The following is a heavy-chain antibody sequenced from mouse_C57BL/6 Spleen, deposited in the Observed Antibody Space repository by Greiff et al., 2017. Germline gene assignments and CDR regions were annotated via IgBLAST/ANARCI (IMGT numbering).Heavy chain of an antibody. CDR2: INPYNGGT. CDR3: ARHYDYDAWFAY. Sequence: DVQLQESGPVLVKPGASVKMSCKASGYTFTDYYMNWVKQSHGKSLEWIGVINPYNGGTSYNQKFKGKATLTVDKSSSTAYMELNSLTSEDSAVYYCARHYDYDAWFAYWGQGTLVTVSA. D-gene: IGHD2-4*01. J-gene: IGHJ3*01. V-gene: IGHV1-19*01. CDR1: GYTFTDYY.